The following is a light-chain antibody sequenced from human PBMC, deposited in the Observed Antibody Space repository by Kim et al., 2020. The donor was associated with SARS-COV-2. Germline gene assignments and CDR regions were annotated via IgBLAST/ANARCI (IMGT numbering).Light chain of an antibody. Sequence: SYELTQPPSVSVSPGQTASITCSGDKLGDKYACWYQQKPGQSPVLVIYADTKRPSGLPERFSGSNSGNTATLTISGTQAMDEADYYCQAWDSTTADVVFG. CDR2: ADT. CDR3: QAWDSTTADVV. V-gene: IGLV3-1*01. J-gene: IGLJ2*01. CDR1: KLGDKY.